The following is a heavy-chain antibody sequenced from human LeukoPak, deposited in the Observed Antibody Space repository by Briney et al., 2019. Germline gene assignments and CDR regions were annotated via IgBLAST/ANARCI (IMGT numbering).Heavy chain of an antibody. Sequence: GASAKVSCKASGYTFTSYGISWVRQAPGQGLEWMGWISAYNGNTTYAQKLQGRVTMTEDTSTDTVYMELSSLRSEDTAVYYCATDVEWGGLRGFDSWGQGTLVTVSS. J-gene: IGHJ4*02. CDR2: ISAYNGNT. CDR1: GYTFTSYG. CDR3: ATDVEWGGLRGFDS. V-gene: IGHV1-18*01. D-gene: IGHD3-3*01.